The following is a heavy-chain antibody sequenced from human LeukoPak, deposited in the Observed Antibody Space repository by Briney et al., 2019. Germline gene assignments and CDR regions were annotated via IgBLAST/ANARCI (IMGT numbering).Heavy chain of an antibody. J-gene: IGHJ3*02. Sequence: PSETLSLTCTVSGGSISSGDYYWSWIRQPPGKGLEWIGYIYYSGSTYYNPSLKSRVTISVDTSKNRFSLKLSSVTAADTAVYSCATHSSGYDSGNDAFDIWGQGTMVTVSS. CDR1: GGSISSGDYY. V-gene: IGHV4-30-4*08. CDR2: IYYSGST. CDR3: ATHSSGYDSGNDAFDI. D-gene: IGHD3-22*01.